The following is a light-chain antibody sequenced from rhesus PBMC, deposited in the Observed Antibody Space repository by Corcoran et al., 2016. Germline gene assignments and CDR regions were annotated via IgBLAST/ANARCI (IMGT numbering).Light chain of an antibody. CDR2: RAS. V-gene: IGKV1-69*01. J-gene: IGKJ2*01. CDR1: QGISNW. Sequence: DIQMTQSPSSLSASVGDRVTITCRASQGISNWLAWYQQKPGKAPKLLIHRASNLEPGVPSRFSGSGSGTDFTLHISSLQPEDIATYYCQQHDNSPYSFGQGTKVEIK. CDR3: QQHDNSPYS.